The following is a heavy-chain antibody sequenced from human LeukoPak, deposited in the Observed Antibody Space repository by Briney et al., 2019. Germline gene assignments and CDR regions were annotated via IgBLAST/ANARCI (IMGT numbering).Heavy chain of an antibody. J-gene: IGHJ4*02. Sequence: GGSLRLSCAASGFTVSSNYMSRVRQAPGKGLEWVSVIYSGGSTYYADSVKGRFTISRDNSKNTLYLQMNSLRAEDMAVYYCARGEIPRIFDYWGQGTLVTVSS. CDR1: GFTVSSNY. CDR2: IYSGGST. CDR3: ARGEIPRIFDY. D-gene: IGHD5-24*01. V-gene: IGHV3-66*01.